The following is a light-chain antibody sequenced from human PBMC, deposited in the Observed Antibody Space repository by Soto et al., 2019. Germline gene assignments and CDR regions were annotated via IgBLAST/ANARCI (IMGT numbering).Light chain of an antibody. Sequence: EIVLTQSPGTLSLSPGERATLSCRASQSVSSSSYLAWYQQKPGQAPRLLIYGASSRATGIPDRFSGSGSATDFTLTVSRLEPEAFAVYYCRQYGSSPSYTFGQGTKLEIK. CDR1: QSVSSSSY. J-gene: IGKJ2*01. V-gene: IGKV3-20*01. CDR2: GAS. CDR3: RQYGSSPSYT.